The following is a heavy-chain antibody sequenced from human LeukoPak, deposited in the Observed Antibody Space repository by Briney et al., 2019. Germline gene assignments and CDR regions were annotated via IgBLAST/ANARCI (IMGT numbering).Heavy chain of an antibody. CDR2: IYSGGST. Sequence: GGSLRLSCAASGFTFTTFGMNWVRQAPGKGLEWVSVIYSGGSTYYADSVKGRFTISRDNSKNTLYLQMNSLRAEDTAVYYCARVNYDILTGYPPEYYYYMDVWGKGTTVTISS. CDR3: ARVNYDILTGYPPEYYYYMDV. V-gene: IGHV3-53*01. D-gene: IGHD3-9*01. CDR1: GFTFTTFG. J-gene: IGHJ6*03.